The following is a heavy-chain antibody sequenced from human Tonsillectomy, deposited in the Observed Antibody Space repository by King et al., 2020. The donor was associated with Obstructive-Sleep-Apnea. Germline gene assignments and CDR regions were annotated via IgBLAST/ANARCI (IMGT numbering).Heavy chain of an antibody. CDR2: IYYSGST. CDR3: ARDSVLLWYGDVGSRKVNYYGMDF. J-gene: IGHJ6*02. D-gene: IGHD3-10*01. CDR1: GGSMSSSHYY. V-gene: IGHV4-39*07. Sequence: LQLQESGPGLVKPSETLSLTCSVSGGSMSSSHYYWGWVRQPPGKGLEWIGNIYYSGSTSYNPSLKSRVTISVDTSKNQFSLNLKSVTAADTAVYYCARDSVLLWYGDVGSRKVNYYGMDFWGQGTTVTVSS.